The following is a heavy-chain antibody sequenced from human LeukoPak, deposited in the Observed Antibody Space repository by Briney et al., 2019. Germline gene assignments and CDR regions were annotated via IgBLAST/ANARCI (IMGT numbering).Heavy chain of an antibody. CDR3: ATQITIFGVVIIPPFDY. Sequence: ASVKVSCKASGGTFSSYAISWVRQAPGQGLEWMGRIIPILGIANYAQKFQGRVTITADKSTSTAYMELSSLRSEDTAVYYCATQITIFGVVIIPPFDYWGQGTLVTVSS. D-gene: IGHD3-3*01. V-gene: IGHV1-69*04. CDR1: GGTFSSYA. CDR2: IIPILGIA. J-gene: IGHJ4*02.